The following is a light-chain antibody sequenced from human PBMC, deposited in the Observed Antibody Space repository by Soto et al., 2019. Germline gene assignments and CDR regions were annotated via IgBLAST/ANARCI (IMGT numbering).Light chain of an antibody. CDR3: QQYGSSPLT. CDR1: QSISRNY. J-gene: IGKJ4*02. V-gene: IGKV3-20*01. CDR2: GAS. Sequence: EIVLTQSPGTLSLSPGERATLSCRASQSISRNYLAWYHQKPGQAPRLLIYGASNRAIGIPDRFSGSGSGTDFTLSISRLEPEDFAVYYCQQYGSSPLTFGGGIKVEIK.